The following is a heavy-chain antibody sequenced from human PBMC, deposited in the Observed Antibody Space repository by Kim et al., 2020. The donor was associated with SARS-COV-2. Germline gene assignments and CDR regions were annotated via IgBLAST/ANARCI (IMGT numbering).Heavy chain of an antibody. J-gene: IGHJ4*02. D-gene: IGHD5-18*01. CDR3: TTGVGYSYGMDHYYFDY. V-gene: IGHV3-15*01. Sequence: VKGRFTISRDDSKNTLYLQMNSLKTEDTAVYYCTTGVGYSYGMDHYYFDYWGQGTLVTVSS.